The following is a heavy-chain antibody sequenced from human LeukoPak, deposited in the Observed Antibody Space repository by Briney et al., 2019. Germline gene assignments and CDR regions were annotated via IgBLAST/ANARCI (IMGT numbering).Heavy chain of an antibody. CDR1: GYTFTSYG. V-gene: IGHV1-18*01. D-gene: IGHD6-19*01. CDR3: ARDRIAVAGTFDY. Sequence: GASVKVSCKASGYTFTSYGISWVRQAPGQGLEWMGWISAYSGNTNYAQKFQGRVTITADKSTSTAYMELRILRSEDTAVYYCARDRIAVAGTFDYWGQGTLVTVSS. CDR2: ISAYSGNT. J-gene: IGHJ4*02.